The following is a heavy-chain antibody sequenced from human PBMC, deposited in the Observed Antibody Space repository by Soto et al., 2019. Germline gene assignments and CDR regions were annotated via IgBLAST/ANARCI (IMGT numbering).Heavy chain of an antibody. CDR2: IYYSGST. J-gene: IGHJ4*02. V-gene: IGHV4-30-4*01. CDR3: ARSDCSGGSCYLSFDY. CDR1: GGSISRGDYY. D-gene: IGHD2-15*01. Sequence: SETLSLTCTVSGGSISRGDYYWSWIRQPPGKGLEWIGYIYYSGSTYYNPSLKSRVTISVDTSKNQFSLKLSSVTAADTAVYYCARSDCSGGSCYLSFDYWGQGTLVTVSS.